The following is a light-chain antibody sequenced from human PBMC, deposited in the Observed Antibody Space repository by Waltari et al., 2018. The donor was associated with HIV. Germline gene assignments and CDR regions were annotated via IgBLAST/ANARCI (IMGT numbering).Light chain of an antibody. CDR1: SSDVGSYNL. V-gene: IGLV2-23*02. CDR3: CSFAGRSSLN. CDR2: EVT. Sequence: QSALTQPASMSGSPGQSIIISCTGTSSDVGSYNLVSWYQQHPGKAPKLMIYEVTKRPSGVSSRFSGSKSGNTASLTISGLQAEDEADYYCCSFAGRSSLNFGGGTKLTVL. J-gene: IGLJ2*01.